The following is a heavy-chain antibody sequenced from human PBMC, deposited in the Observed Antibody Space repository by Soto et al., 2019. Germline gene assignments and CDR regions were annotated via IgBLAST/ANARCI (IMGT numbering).Heavy chain of an antibody. CDR3: ARDPLAYCGGDCYSGHDAFDI. CDR2: IIPIFGTA. D-gene: IGHD2-21*02. V-gene: IGHV1-69*12. CDR1: GGTFSSYA. Sequence: QVQLVQSGAEVKKPGSSVKVSCKASGGTFSSYAISWVRQAPGQGLEWMGGIIPIFGTANYAQKFQGRVTITADESTSTAYMELSSLRSEDTAVYYFARDPLAYCGGDCYSGHDAFDIWGQGTMVTVSS. J-gene: IGHJ3*02.